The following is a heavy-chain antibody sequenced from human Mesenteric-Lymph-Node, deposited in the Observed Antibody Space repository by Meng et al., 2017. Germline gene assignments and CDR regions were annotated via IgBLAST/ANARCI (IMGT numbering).Heavy chain of an antibody. Sequence: GGSLRLSCAASGFTFSSSRMSWVPQAPGKGLEWVANIKQDGSQKYYVDSVKGRFTISRDNTKNSLYLQMNSLRAEDTAVYYCEKESTWNYYYYCGMDVWGQGTTVTVSS. CDR2: IKQDGSQK. J-gene: IGHJ6*02. V-gene: IGHV3-7*01. CDR3: EKESTWNYYYYCGMDV. D-gene: IGHD1-1*01. CDR1: GFTFSSSR.